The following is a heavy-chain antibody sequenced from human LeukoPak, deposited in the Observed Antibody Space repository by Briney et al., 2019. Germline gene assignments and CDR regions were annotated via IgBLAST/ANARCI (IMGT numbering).Heavy chain of an antibody. Sequence: SETLSLTCAVYGGSFSGYYWSWIRQPPGKGLEWIGEINHSGSTNYNPSLKSRVTISVDTSKNQFSLKLSSVTAADTAVYYRARDPLGYCSSTSCYLAWFDPWGQGTLVTVSS. CDR3: ARDPLGYCSSTSCYLAWFDP. CDR2: INHSGST. V-gene: IGHV4-34*01. CDR1: GGSFSGYY. J-gene: IGHJ5*02. D-gene: IGHD2-2*01.